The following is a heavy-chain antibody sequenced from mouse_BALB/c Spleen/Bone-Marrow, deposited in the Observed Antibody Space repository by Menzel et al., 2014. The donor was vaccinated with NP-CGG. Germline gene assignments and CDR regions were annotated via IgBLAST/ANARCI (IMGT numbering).Heavy chain of an antibody. D-gene: IGHD3-1*01. CDR1: GFTFSSYS. CDR3: ARQLGLRVDY. J-gene: IGHJ4*01. CDR2: ISNGGGST. V-gene: IGHV5-12-2*01. Sequence: EVKLVESGGGLVQPGGSLKLSCAASGFTFSSYSMSWVRQTPEKRLEWVAYISNGGGSTYYPDTVKGRFTISRDNAKNTLYLQMSSLKSEGTAMYYCARQLGLRVDYWGQGSSVTVSS.